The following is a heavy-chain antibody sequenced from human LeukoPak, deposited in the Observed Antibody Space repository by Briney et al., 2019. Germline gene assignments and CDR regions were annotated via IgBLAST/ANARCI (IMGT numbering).Heavy chain of an antibody. D-gene: IGHD6-13*01. CDR3: ARWSSSWYYFDY. J-gene: IGHJ4*02. Sequence: PSETLSLTCAVSGGSISISNSNWWSWVRQPPGKGLEWIGEIYHSGSTNYNPSLKSRVTISVDKPKNQFSLKLTSVTAADTAVYYCARWSSSWYYFDYWGQGTLVTVSS. V-gene: IGHV4-4*02. CDR2: IYHSGST. CDR1: GGSISISNSNW.